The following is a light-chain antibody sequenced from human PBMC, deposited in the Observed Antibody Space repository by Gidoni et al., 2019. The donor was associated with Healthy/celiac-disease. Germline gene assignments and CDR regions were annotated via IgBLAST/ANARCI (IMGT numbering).Light chain of an antibody. CDR3: QQNYLRVT. CDR2: YAS. V-gene: IGKV1D-43*01. Sequence: ATRMTQSPFSLSASVGDRVTITCWASQGISSYLAWYQQQPAKAPKLFIYYASSLQSGVPSRFSGGGSGTYYTLTISSLQTEDVATYCCQQNYLRVTFGPGTKVEIK. J-gene: IGKJ3*01. CDR1: QGISSY.